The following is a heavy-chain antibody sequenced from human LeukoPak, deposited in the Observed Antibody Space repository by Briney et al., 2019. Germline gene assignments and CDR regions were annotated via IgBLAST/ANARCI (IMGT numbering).Heavy chain of an antibody. D-gene: IGHD6-19*01. V-gene: IGHV3-30-3*01. Sequence: PGGSLRLSCAASGFTFSSYAMHWVRQAPGKGLEWVAVISYDGSNKYYADSVKGRFTISRDNSKNTLYLQMNSLRAEDTAVYYCAKDIRAVAGNFDYWGQGTLVTVSS. CDR2: ISYDGSNK. CDR1: GFTFSSYA. J-gene: IGHJ4*02. CDR3: AKDIRAVAGNFDY.